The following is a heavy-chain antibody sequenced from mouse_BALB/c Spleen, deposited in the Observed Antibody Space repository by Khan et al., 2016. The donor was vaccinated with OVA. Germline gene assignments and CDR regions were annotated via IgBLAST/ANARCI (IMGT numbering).Heavy chain of an antibody. CDR3: AIEWAYYRSDGGFAY. V-gene: IGHV1-4*01. Sequence: QVQLQQSGAELARPGASVKMSCKASGYTFTTYTIHWVKQRPGQGLEWIGYIIPSNDYTNYNQKFKDRATLTADKSSSTAYMQLSSMTSEASAVNYWAIEWAYYRSDGGFAYWGQGTLVTVSA. D-gene: IGHD2-14*01. CDR1: GYTFTTYT. CDR2: IIPSNDYT. J-gene: IGHJ3*01.